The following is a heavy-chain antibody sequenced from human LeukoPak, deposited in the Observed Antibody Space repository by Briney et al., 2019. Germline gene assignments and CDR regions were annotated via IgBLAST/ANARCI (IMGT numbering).Heavy chain of an antibody. J-gene: IGHJ4*02. CDR3: ARGPFDGSGSYYKPRNFDY. V-gene: IGHV4-34*01. Sequence: SETLSLTCAVYGGSFSGYYWSGIREPPGKGLEWIGESNHSGSTNYNPSLKSRVTISVDTSKNQFSLKLSSVTAADTAVYYCARGPFDGSGSYYKPRNFDYWGQGTLVTVSS. CDR2: SNHSGST. CDR1: GGSFSGYY. D-gene: IGHD3-10*01.